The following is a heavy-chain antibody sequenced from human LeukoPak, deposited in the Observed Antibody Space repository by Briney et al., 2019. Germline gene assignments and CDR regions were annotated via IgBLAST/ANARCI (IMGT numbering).Heavy chain of an antibody. CDR2: ISSSGGNT. Sequence: GGSLRLPCAASGFTFSSYAMSWVRQAPGKGLEWVSAISSSGGNTYYADSVKGRCSISRDNSKNTLYLQMNSLRAEDTAVYYCAKVWDTYYYDSSGSFDYWGEGTLVTVSS. CDR3: AKVWDTYYYDSSGSFDY. J-gene: IGHJ4*02. D-gene: IGHD3-22*01. CDR1: GFTFSSYA. V-gene: IGHV3-23*01.